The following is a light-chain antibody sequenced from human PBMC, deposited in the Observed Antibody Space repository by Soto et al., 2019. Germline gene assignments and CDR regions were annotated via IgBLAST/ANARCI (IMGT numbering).Light chain of an antibody. J-gene: IGKJ3*01. CDR3: QQYYSRPT. CDR2: AAS. Sequence: AIRMTQSPSSLSASTGDRVTITCRASQGISSYLAWYQQKPGKAPKLLIYAASTLQSGVPSRFSGSGSGTDFTLTFSCLQSEDFATYYCQQYYSRPTFGPGTKVVIK. CDR1: QGISSY. V-gene: IGKV1-8*01.